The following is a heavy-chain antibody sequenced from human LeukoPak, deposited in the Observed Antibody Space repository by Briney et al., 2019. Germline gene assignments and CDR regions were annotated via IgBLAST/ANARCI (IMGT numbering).Heavy chain of an antibody. Sequence: ASVKVSCKASGYTFTSYYMHWVRQARGQGREWMGWINANSGGTNYAQKFQGRVTMTRDTSINTAYMELISLRSDDTAVYYCARGGSSEAFDIWGQGTMVTVSS. CDR3: ARGGSSEAFDI. J-gene: IGHJ3*02. CDR1: GYTFTSYY. V-gene: IGHV1-2*02. CDR2: INANSGGT.